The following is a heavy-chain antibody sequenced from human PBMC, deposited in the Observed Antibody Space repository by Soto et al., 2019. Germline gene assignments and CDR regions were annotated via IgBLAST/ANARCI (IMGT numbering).Heavy chain of an antibody. V-gene: IGHV2-26*01. CDR2: IFSNDEK. D-gene: IGHD5-18*01. CDR3: ARTKGVDTAMPSLDY. J-gene: IGHJ4*02. Sequence: QVTLKESGPVLVKPTETLTLTCTVSGFSLSNARMGVSWIRQPPGKALEWLAHIFSNDEKSYSTSLKSRLTIPQETSKSQVVLTMTNMDPVDTATYYCARTKGVDTAMPSLDYWGQGTLVTVSS. CDR1: GFSLSNARMG.